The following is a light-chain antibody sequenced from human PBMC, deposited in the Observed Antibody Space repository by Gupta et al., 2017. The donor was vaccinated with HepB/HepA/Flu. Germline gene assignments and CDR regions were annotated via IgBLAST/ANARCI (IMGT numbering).Light chain of an antibody. CDR1: ISDIGHYDY. Sequence: QSALTQPASVSASPGQSITMSCTGNISDIGHYDYVSWYQQHPGKAPKLLMYDVRVRPSGVSDRFSGSKSGNTASLTISGLQADDDSVDYCSSFSRTNTRVFGGGTRLTVL. V-gene: IGLV2-14*03. CDR2: DVR. J-gene: IGLJ3*02. CDR3: SSFSRTNTRV.